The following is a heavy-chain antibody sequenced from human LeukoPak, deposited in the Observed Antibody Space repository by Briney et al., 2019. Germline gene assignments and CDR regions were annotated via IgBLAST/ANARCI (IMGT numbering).Heavy chain of an antibody. D-gene: IGHD3-22*01. CDR1: GGSISSYY. V-gene: IGHV4-4*07. CDR3: ARDGADSSGYSGYYYYGMDV. CDR2: IYTSGST. Sequence: SETLSLTCTVSGGSISSYYWSWLRQPAGKGLEWIGRIYTSGSTNYNPSLKSRVTMSVDTSKTQFSLKLSSVTAADTAVYYCARDGADSSGYSGYYYYGMDVWGQGTTVTVSS. J-gene: IGHJ6*02.